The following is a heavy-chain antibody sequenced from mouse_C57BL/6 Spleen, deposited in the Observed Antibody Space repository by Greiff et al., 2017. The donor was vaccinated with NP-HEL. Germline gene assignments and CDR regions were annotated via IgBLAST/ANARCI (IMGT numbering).Heavy chain of an antibody. Sequence: VQLQQPGAELVRPGSSVKLSCKASGYTFTSYWMHWVKQRPIQGLEWIGNIDPSDSETHYNQKFKDKATLTVDKSSSTAYMQLSSLTSEDSAVYYCAREGDYYGSSYNVDYWGQGTTLTVSS. J-gene: IGHJ2*01. V-gene: IGHV1-52*01. CDR2: IDPSDSET. CDR3: AREGDYYGSSYNVDY. D-gene: IGHD1-1*01. CDR1: GYTFTSYW.